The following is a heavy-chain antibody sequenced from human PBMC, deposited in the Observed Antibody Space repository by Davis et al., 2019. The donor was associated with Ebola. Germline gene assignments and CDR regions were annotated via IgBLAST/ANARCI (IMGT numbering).Heavy chain of an antibody. V-gene: IGHV1-69*08. D-gene: IGHD3-22*01. CDR3: AREDYYDSSPYPGQFDL. Sequence: AASVKVSCKASGDTFSRYSFSWVRQAPGQGLEWMGRIIPVVGTVNYAQKFQGRVLITADKSTSTANMDLISLRSEDTAVYYCAREDYYDSSPYPGQFDLWGQGTLVTVSS. CDR1: GDTFSRYS. CDR2: IIPVVGTV. J-gene: IGHJ5*02.